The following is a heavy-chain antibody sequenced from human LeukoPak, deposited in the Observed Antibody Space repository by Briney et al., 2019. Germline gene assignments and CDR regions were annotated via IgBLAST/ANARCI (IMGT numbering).Heavy chain of an antibody. Sequence: GESLKISCKGSGYSFTSYWIGWVRQIPGKGLEWMGIIYPGDSDTRYSPSFQGQVTISADKSISTAYLQWSSLKASDTAMYYCARRRYCSSTSCPAGWFDPWGQGTLVTVPS. CDR3: ARRRYCSSTSCPAGWFDP. D-gene: IGHD2-2*01. J-gene: IGHJ5*02. V-gene: IGHV5-51*01. CDR1: GYSFTSYW. CDR2: IYPGDSDT.